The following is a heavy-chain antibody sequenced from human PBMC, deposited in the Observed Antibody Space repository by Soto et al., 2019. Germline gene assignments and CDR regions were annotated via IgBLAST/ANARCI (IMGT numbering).Heavy chain of an antibody. CDR1: GYTFASYA. CDR2: ISAYNGNT. J-gene: IGHJ4*02. CDR3: AREPPPPDY. V-gene: IGHV1-18*01. Sequence: QVQLVQSGAEVKKPGASVKVSCKASGYTFASYAISWMRQAPGQGLEWMGWISAYNGNTNYAQKLQGRVTMTTDTPTSTAYMVLRSLRSADTAVYYCAREPPPPDYWGQGALVTVSS.